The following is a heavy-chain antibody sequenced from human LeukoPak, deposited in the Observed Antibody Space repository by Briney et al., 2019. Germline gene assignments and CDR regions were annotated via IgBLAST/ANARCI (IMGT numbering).Heavy chain of an antibody. D-gene: IGHD3-16*02. CDR3: AIGDGLGELSSSFDH. CDR2: ISYDGTKK. J-gene: IGHJ4*02. V-gene: IGHV3-30*04. CDR1: GITFSTYA. Sequence: GGSLRLSCAASGITFSTYAMHWVRQAPGKGLQWVAVISYDGTKKYYADSLKGRFTISRDNSKNALYLRMNSLRTEDTAVYYCAIGDGLGELSSSFDHWGQGTLVTVSS.